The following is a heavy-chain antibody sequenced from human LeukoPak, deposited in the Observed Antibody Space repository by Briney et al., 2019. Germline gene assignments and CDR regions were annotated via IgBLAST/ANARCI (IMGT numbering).Heavy chain of an antibody. CDR3: AKPPSSGWYRGDFDT. V-gene: IGHV3-9*01. J-gene: IGHJ3*02. CDR1: GFTFEDYA. CDR2: ISWDSDYI. D-gene: IGHD6-19*01. Sequence: GRSLRLSCAASGFTFEDYAMHWVRQAPGKGLEGVSGISWDSDYIAYADSVKGRFTISRDSAKNYLYLQMNSLRPEDTALYYCAKPPSSGWYRGDFDTWGQGTMVTVSS.